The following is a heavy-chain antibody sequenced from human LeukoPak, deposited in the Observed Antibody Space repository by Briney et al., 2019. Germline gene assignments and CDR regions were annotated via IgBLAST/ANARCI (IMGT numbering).Heavy chain of an antibody. J-gene: IGHJ4*02. CDR1: GFTFSSYW. CDR2: INEDGSEK. D-gene: IGHD6-13*01. V-gene: IGHV3-7*05. CDR3: SRGEEQQLVYYFDY. Sequence: GGSLRLSCAASGFTFSSYWMSWVRQAPGKGLECVANINEDGSEKSYVDSVKGRFTISRDNARNSLYLQMNSLRAEDTAVYFCSRGEEQQLVYYFDYWGQGTLVTVSS.